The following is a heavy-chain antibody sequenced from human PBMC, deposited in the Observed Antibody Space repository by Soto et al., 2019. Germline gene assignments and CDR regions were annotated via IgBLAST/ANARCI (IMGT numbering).Heavy chain of an antibody. D-gene: IGHD3-3*01. CDR2: ISYDGINK. J-gene: IGHJ5*02. CDR3: ANTSTIFGINWFDP. Sequence: PGGSLRLSCAASGFTFSRYGMHWVRQAPGKGLEWVAVISYDGINKYYGDSVKGRFTISRDNSKNTLYLQMNSLRVEDTAVYYCANTSTIFGINWFDPWGQGTLVTVSS. V-gene: IGHV3-30*18. CDR1: GFTFSRYG.